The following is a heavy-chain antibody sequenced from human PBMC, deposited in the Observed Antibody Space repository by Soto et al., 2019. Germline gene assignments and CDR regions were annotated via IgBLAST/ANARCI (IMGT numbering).Heavy chain of an antibody. CDR3: ESAGQQLVVYGMDV. D-gene: IGHD6-13*01. J-gene: IGHJ6*02. V-gene: IGHV1-69*13. CDR2: IIPIFGTA. Sequence: SVKVSCKASGGTFSSYAISWVRQAPGQGLEWMGGIIPIFGTANYAQKFQGRVTITADESTSTAYMELSSLRSEDTAVYYCESAGQQLVVYGMDVWGHGTTVTVSS. CDR1: GGTFSSYA.